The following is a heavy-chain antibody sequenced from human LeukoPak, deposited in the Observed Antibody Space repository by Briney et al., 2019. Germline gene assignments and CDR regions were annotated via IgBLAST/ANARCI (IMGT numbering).Heavy chain of an antibody. D-gene: IGHD4-23*01. J-gene: IGHJ4*02. CDR2: IIPIFGTA. V-gene: IGHV1-69*05. Sequence: ASVKVSCKASGGTFSSYAITWVRQAPGQGLEWMGGIIPIFGTANYAQKFQGRVTMTRDMSTSTVYMELSSLRSEDTAVYYCARASGMTTVVAGPINWGQGTLVTVSS. CDR1: GGTFSSYA. CDR3: ARASGMTTVVAGPIN.